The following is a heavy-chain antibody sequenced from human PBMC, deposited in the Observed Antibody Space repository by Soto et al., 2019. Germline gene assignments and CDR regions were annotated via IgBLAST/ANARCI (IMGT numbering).Heavy chain of an antibody. D-gene: IGHD3-10*01. CDR3: TRDRVKIRGGYYHHYGMEV. V-gene: IGHV3-21*02. J-gene: IGHJ6*02. Sequence: DVQLEESGGGLVKPGGSLRLSCVASEFTFSVYSMNWVRQAPGKGLEWVSSISSGSSYIYYADSVKGRFTISRDNDKSSRLVHMNSLRVDDTSVYYCTRDRVKIRGGYYHHYGMEVWGQGTTVPVSS. CDR2: ISSGSSYI. CDR1: EFTFSVYS.